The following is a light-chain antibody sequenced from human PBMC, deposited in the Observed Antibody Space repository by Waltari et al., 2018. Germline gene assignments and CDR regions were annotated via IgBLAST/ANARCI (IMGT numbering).Light chain of an antibody. Sequence: IVMTQSPASLAVSLGARATITCKSSQRLLYRPNNKNGLAWYQQKPGQPPKLLLYWASIRQFGVPARFSGGGSGTDFTLTIASLQAEDVAIYYCQQYYSAVTFGGGTKVEIK. CDR2: WAS. CDR1: QRLLYRPNNKNG. J-gene: IGKJ4*01. CDR3: QQYYSAVT. V-gene: IGKV4-1*01.